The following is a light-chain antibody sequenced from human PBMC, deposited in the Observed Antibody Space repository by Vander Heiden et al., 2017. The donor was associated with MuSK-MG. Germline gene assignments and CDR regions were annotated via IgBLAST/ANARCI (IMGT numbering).Light chain of an antibody. Sequence: EIGLRQSPDTLSLVPGERGNLSRRASQSVSSCYLAWYQQKPGQAPRLLIYGASSRATGIPDRFSGSASGTDFTLTISRLEPEDFAVYYCQQYGSSPLLTFGGGTKVEIK. J-gene: IGKJ4*01. CDR3: QQYGSSPLLT. CDR2: GAS. CDR1: QSVSSCY. V-gene: IGKV3-20*01.